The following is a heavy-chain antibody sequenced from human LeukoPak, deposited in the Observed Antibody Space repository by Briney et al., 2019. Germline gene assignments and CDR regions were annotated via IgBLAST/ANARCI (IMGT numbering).Heavy chain of an antibody. J-gene: IGHJ3*02. CDR2: ICSDGSDT. CDR1: GFTFSSYS. V-gene: IGHV3-74*01. Sequence: GGSLRLSCAASGFTFSSYSTNWVRPAPGKGLGWVSRICSDGSDTRYAESVKGRFTISRDNAKNSLYLQMNSLRAEDTAVYYCARQSGSWDAFDIWGQGTMVTVSS. D-gene: IGHD1-26*01. CDR3: ARQSGSWDAFDI.